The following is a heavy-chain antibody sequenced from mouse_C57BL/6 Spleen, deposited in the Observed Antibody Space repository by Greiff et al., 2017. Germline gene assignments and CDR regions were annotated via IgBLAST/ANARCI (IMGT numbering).Heavy chain of an antibody. CDR2: ISPGDGDT. Sequence: VQLKQSGPELVKPGASVKISCKASCYAFSSTCMNWVKPRPGTGLDCIGRISPGDGDTNYNGKFKGKATLTADTSSSTSYMQLRSLTSEDSAVYFCARNYHFDYWGQGTTLTVSS. CDR1: CYAFSSTC. J-gene: IGHJ2*01. V-gene: IGHV1-82*01. CDR3: ARNYHFDY.